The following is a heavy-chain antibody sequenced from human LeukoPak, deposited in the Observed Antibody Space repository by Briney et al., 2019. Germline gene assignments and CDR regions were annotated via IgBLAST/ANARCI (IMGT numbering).Heavy chain of an antibody. V-gene: IGHV3-23*01. D-gene: IGHD3-22*01. J-gene: IGHJ4*02. CDR2: ISGSGTDT. CDR1: GFTFSSYD. CDR3: AKGPIYDSSGYYLGY. Sequence: GGSLRLSCAASGFTFSSYDMTWVRQAPEKGLEWVSAISGSGTDTHYADSVKGRFTISRDNSKNTLYLQMNSLRAEDTAVYYCAKGPIYDSSGYYLGYWGQGTLVTVSS.